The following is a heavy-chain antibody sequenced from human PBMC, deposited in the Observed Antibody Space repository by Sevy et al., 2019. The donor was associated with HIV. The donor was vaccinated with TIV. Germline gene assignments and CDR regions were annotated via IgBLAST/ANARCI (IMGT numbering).Heavy chain of an antibody. J-gene: IGHJ4*02. CDR1: GFTFNTFD. Sequence: GGSLRLSCATSGFTFNTFDFNWVRQAPGKGLEWVSFISSSDNTIYYADSVRGRFTISRDNAQNSLYLQMDSLRAEDTAVYYCARAAPVDPINYWGLGILVTVSS. V-gene: IGHV3-48*03. CDR2: ISSSDNTI. D-gene: IGHD1-20*01. CDR3: ARAAPVDPINY.